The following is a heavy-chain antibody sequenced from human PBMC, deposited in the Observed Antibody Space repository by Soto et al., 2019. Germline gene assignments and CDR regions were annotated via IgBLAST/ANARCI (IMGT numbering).Heavy chain of an antibody. D-gene: IGHD6-19*01. Sequence: GGSLRLSCAASGFTFSSYAMSWVRQAPGKGLEWVSAISGSGGSTYYADSVKGRFTISRDNSKNTLYLQMNSLRAEDTAVYYCAKVGYSSGWFLGNYFDYWGQGTLVTVSS. CDR3: AKVGYSSGWFLGNYFDY. CDR1: GFTFSSYA. CDR2: ISGSGGST. J-gene: IGHJ4*02. V-gene: IGHV3-23*01.